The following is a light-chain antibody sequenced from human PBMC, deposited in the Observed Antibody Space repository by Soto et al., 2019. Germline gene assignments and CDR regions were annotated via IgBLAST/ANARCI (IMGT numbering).Light chain of an antibody. CDR1: QSVSST. CDR3: QQYNDWLT. CDR2: GAS. Sequence: EVVMTQSTGTLSVSPGERATLFCRASQSVSSTVAWYQQRPGQAPRLLIYGASTRATGIPARFSGSGSGTEFTLTISSLQSEDFAVYYCQQYNDWLTFGGGTKVDI. V-gene: IGKV3-15*01. J-gene: IGKJ4*01.